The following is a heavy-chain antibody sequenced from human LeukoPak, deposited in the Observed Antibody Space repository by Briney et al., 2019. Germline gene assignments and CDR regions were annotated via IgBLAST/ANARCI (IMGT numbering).Heavy chain of an antibody. J-gene: IGHJ4*02. V-gene: IGHV5-51*01. CDR1: GSSFTTYW. Sequence: GESLKISCKASGSSFTTYWIGWVRQLPGKGLEWMGFIYPGESHIRYSPSFQGQVTISADKSISTAYLQWSSLKASDTAMYYCARHFSVDSTSSHFDYWGQGTWVTVSS. CDR3: ARHFSVDSTSSHFDY. CDR2: IYPGESHI. D-gene: IGHD2-2*01.